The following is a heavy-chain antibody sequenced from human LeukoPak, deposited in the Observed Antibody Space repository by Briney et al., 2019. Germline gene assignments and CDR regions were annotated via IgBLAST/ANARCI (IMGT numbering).Heavy chain of an antibody. CDR3: ARDMRGDFYDTSGLNWFDP. CDR1: GAFISLYY. CDR2: ISYSATT. V-gene: IGHV4-59*01. Sequence: SETLSLTCTVSGAFISLYYWSWTRQPPGKGLVWIGYISYSATTNYNPSLMSRVTITVDTSTNQFSLKLSCVTAADTAVYYCARDMRGDFYDTSGLNWFDPWGQGTLVTVSS. D-gene: IGHD3-22*01. J-gene: IGHJ5*02.